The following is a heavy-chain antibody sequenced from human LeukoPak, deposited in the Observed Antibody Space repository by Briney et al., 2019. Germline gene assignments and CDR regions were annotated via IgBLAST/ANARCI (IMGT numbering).Heavy chain of an antibody. CDR1: GGSISSGGYS. Sequence: DPSETLSLTCAVSGGSISSGGYSWSWIRQPPGKGLEWIGYIYHSGSTYYNPSLKSRVTISVDRSKNPFSLKLSSVTAADTAVYYCASSTSVYYDSSGYFNFDYWGQGTLVTVSS. J-gene: IGHJ4*02. CDR2: IYHSGST. CDR3: ASSTSVYYDSSGYFNFDY. V-gene: IGHV4-30-2*01. D-gene: IGHD3-22*01.